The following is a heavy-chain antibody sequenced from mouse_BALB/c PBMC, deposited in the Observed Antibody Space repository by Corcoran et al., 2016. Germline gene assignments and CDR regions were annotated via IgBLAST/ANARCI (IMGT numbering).Heavy chain of an antibody. CDR2: IDPANGNT. D-gene: IGHD1-1*01. V-gene: IGHV14-3*02. CDR3: AYGSSYFDY. Sequence: EVQLQQSGAELVKPGASVKLSCTASGFNIKDTYMHWVKQRPEQGLEWIGRIDPANGNTKYDPKFQGKATITSDTSSNTAYPQLSSLTSEDTAVYYCAYGSSYFDYWGQGTTLTVSS. J-gene: IGHJ2*01. CDR1: GFNIKDTY.